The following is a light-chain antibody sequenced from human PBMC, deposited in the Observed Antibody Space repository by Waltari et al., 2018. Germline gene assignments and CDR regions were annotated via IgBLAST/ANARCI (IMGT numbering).Light chain of an antibody. CDR3: QQYDNWFPLT. CDR2: GAS. V-gene: IGKV3-15*01. Sequence: EIVMTQSPATLSVSPGERATLSCRASQSVSSNLAWYQQKPGQSPRLLISGASTRANGIPARFSGSGSGTEFTLTISSLQSEDFAVYYCQQYDNWFPLTFGGGTKVEIK. CDR1: QSVSSN. J-gene: IGKJ4*01.